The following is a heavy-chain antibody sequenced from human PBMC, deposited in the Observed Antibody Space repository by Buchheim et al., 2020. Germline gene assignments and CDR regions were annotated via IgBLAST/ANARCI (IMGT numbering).Heavy chain of an antibody. CDR3: ARDFMTSSAY. D-gene: IGHD2-21*02. Sequence: EVQLVESGGGLVQPGGSLRLSCAASGFSVSSNYMSWVRQAPGKGLEWVSLIDSDGRTYYADSVKGRFTISRDNSKNTLFLQMNSLRAEDTAVFYCARDFMTSSAYWGQGTL. CDR1: GFSVSSNY. V-gene: IGHV3-66*01. CDR2: IDSDGRT. J-gene: IGHJ4*02.